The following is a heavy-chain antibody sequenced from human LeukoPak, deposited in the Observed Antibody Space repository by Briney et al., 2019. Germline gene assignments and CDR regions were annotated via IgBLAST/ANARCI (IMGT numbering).Heavy chain of an antibody. CDR1: GGSISSHY. V-gene: IGHV4-59*11. Sequence: SETLSLTCTVSGGSISSHYWSWIRQPPGKGLEWIGYIYYSGSTNYNPSLKSRVTISVDTSKNQFSLNLSSVAAADTAVYYCARDSRWDCSSFDYWGQGTLVTVSS. D-gene: IGHD6-6*01. CDR2: IYYSGST. J-gene: IGHJ4*02. CDR3: ARDSRWDCSSFDY.